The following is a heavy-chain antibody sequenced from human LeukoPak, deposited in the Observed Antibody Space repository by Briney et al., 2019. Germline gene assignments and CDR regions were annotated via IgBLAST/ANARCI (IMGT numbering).Heavy chain of an antibody. CDR2: VYYTGNT. D-gene: IGHD6-25*01. CDR1: GGSINNHAYY. J-gene: IGHJ3*01. Sequence: SETLSLTCSVSGGSINNHAYYWDWIRQPPGQGLERIGTVYYTGNTYYNPSLRSRVTISVDTSKNQFSLHLDSVTAADTAVYFCARLAAPAGHRGAFDFWGQGTMVTVSS. CDR3: ARLAAPAGHRGAFDF. V-gene: IGHV4-39*01.